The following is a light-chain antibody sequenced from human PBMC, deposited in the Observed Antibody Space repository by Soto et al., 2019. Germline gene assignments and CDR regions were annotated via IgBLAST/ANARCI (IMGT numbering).Light chain of an antibody. CDR3: QQSYSTPYT. CDR1: QSISSW. Sequence: TQSPATLSLSPGERATLSCRASQSISSWLACYQQKPGKAPRLLIYAASTLQSGVPSRFSGSGSGADFTLSISGLQPEDFATYWCQQSYSTPYTFGQGTTLEVK. V-gene: IGKV1-39*01. J-gene: IGKJ2*01. CDR2: AAS.